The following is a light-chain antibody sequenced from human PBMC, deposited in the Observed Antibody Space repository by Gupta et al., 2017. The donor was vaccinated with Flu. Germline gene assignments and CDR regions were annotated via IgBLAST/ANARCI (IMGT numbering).Light chain of an antibody. V-gene: IGLV2-14*01. CDR1: SSDVGGYNY. CDR2: EVS. Sequence: QSALTQPASVSGSPGQSITISCTGTSSDVGGYNYVSWYQQHPGKAPKLMIYEVSNRPSGVSNRFSGSKSGNTASLTISGHQAEDEADYYCNSYTSSSTLVFGGGTKLTVL. CDR3: NSYTSSSTLV. J-gene: IGLJ3*02.